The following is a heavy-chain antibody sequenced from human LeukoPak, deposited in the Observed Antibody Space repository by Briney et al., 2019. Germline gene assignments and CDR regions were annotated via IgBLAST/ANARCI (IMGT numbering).Heavy chain of an antibody. V-gene: IGHV4-39*01. D-gene: IGHD6-13*01. CDR1: GGSISSSSYY. Sequence: SSETLSLTCTVSGGSISSSSYYWGWIRQPPGKGLEWIGSISYSGSTYYNPSLKSRVTISVDTSKNQFSLKLSSVTAADTAVYYCASIAAAGNEWGQGTLVTVSS. J-gene: IGHJ4*02. CDR3: ASIAAAGNE. CDR2: ISYSGST.